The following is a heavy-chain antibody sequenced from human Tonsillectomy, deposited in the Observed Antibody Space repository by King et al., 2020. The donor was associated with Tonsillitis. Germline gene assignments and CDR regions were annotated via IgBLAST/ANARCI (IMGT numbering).Heavy chain of an antibody. V-gene: IGHV4-61*02. CDR2: TQTSWTT. J-gene: IGHJ5*02. Sequence: QLQESGPGLVKPSQTLSLTCTVSGGSISSGNYYWNWIRRPAGKGLEWIGRTQTSWTTYYNPSLKSRVTLSLDTSKNQISLNLNSVTAADTAVYYCARSLRGFLEWPAWGQGALVTVSS. D-gene: IGHD3-3*01. CDR1: GGSISSGNYY. CDR3: ARSLRGFLEWPA.